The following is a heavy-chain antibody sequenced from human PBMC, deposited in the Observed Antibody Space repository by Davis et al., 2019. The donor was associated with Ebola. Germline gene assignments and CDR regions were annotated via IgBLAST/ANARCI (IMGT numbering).Heavy chain of an antibody. CDR2: ISAYNGNT. V-gene: IGHV1-18*01. CDR3: ASSWGVVVVPAAIPAWFDP. Sequence: AASVKVSCKASGYTFTSYGISWVRQAPGQGLEWMGWISAYNGNTNYAQKLQGRVTMTTDTSTSTAYMELRSLRSDDTAVYYCASSWGVVVVPAAIPAWFDPWGQGTLVTVSS. J-gene: IGHJ5*02. D-gene: IGHD2-2*02. CDR1: GYTFTSYG.